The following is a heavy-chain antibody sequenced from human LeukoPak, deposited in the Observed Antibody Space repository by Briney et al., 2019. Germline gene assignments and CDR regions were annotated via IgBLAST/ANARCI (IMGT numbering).Heavy chain of an antibody. CDR3: ARERDYSGWQFDY. V-gene: IGHV3-53*01. CDR2: IYSSGIT. J-gene: IGHJ4*02. Sequence: PGGSLRLSCAASGLXVSSNYMTWVRQAPGKGLEWVSVIYSSGITYYADSVKGRFTISRDNSKNTLYLQMNSLRAEDTAVYYCARERDYSGWQFDYWGQGTLVTVSS. CDR1: GLXVSSNY. D-gene: IGHD6-19*01.